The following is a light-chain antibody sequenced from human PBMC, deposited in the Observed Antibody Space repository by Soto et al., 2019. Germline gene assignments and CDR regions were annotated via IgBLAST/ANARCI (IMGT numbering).Light chain of an antibody. Sequence: DIQMTQSPSTLSASVGDRVTITCRASQSISSWLAWYQQKPGKAPKLLIYKASSLLSGVPSRFSGSGSGTEFTLTISSLQPDDFATYYCQQYNSYSRKTFGQGTKVEVK. CDR1: QSISSW. CDR2: KAS. J-gene: IGKJ1*01. CDR3: QQYNSYSRKT. V-gene: IGKV1-5*03.